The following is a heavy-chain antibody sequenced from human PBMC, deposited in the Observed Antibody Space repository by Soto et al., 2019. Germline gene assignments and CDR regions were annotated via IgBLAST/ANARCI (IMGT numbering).Heavy chain of an antibody. Sequence: QLQLQESGPGLVKPSQTLSLTCTVSGGSISRGGYFWSWIRQHPGKGLEWIGYIYYSGTTYYNPSLKRWLTKSSGTVKNQFPPKPMSVAGGDTALDYCARVGGSGTFDYWGQGTLVTVSS. J-gene: IGHJ4*02. CDR3: ARVGGSGTFDY. CDR2: IYYSGTT. CDR1: GGSISRGGYF. D-gene: IGHD3-10*01. V-gene: IGHV4-31*03.